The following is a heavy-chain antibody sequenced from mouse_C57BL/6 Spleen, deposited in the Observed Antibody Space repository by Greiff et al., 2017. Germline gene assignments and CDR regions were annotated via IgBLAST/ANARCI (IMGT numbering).Heavy chain of an antibody. CDR2: IYPGDGDS. CDR1: GYAFSSYW. Sequence: VKLVESGAELVKPGASVTISCKASGYAFSSYWMNWVKQRPGKGLEWIGQIYPGDGDSNYNGKFKGKATLTADKSSSTAYMQLSSLTSEDSAVYFCARSGDYGTTFAYWGQGTLVTVSA. J-gene: IGHJ3*01. V-gene: IGHV1-80*01. CDR3: ARSGDYGTTFAY. D-gene: IGHD2-4*01.